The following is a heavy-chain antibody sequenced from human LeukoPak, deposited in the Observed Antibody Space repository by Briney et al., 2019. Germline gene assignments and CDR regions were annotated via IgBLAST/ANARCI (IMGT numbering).Heavy chain of an antibody. J-gene: IGHJ5*02. CDR1: GYTFTSCG. CDR3: ARDQRGYGDSSGASKWIDP. V-gene: IGHV1-18*01. D-gene: IGHD4-17*01. Sequence: ASVKVSCKASGYTFTSCGINWVRQAPGQGLEWMGWISPYNGNTKYAEKIQRRVTITTDTSTSTAYMELRSLSSDDTAVYYCARDQRGYGDSSGASKWIDPWGQGTLVTVSS. CDR2: ISPYNGNT.